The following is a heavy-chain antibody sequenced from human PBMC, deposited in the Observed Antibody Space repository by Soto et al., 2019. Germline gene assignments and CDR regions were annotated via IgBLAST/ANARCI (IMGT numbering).Heavy chain of an antibody. CDR1: DDSITSGAYY. D-gene: IGHD3-9*01. J-gene: IGHJ6*03. V-gene: IGHV4-39*01. Sequence: SETLSRTCTVSDDSITSGAYYWGLIRQPPGKGLEWIGSIYYSGSTYYNPSLKSRVTISVDTSKNQFSLKLSSVTAADTAVYYCASYYHRYYYMDVWGKGTSVTVSS. CDR3: ASYYHRYYYMDV. CDR2: IYYSGST.